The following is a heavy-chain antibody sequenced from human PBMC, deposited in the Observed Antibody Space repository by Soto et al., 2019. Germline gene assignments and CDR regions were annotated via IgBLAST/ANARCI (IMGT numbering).Heavy chain of an antibody. CDR1: GGSISSYY. J-gene: IGHJ5*02. D-gene: IGHD6-13*01. CDR2: IYYSGST. Sequence: PSETLSLTCTVSGGSISSYYWSWIRQPPGKGLEWIGYIYYSGSTNYNPSLKSRVTISVDTSKNQFSLKLSSVTAADTAVYYCERGQLQFDPWGQGTLVTVSS. CDR3: ERGQLQFDP. V-gene: IGHV4-59*01.